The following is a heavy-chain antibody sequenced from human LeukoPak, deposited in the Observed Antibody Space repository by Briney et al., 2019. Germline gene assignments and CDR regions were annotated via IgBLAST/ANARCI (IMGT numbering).Heavy chain of an antibody. CDR3: AKDRVTMVRGVSYAFDI. J-gene: IGHJ3*02. Sequence: PGGSLRLSCAASGFTFSSYAMSWVRQAPGKGLEWVSAISGSGGSTYYADSVKGRFTISRDNSKNTLYLQMNSLRAEDTAVYYCAKDRVTMVRGVSYAFDIWGQGTMVTVSS. D-gene: IGHD3-10*01. CDR2: ISGSGGST. V-gene: IGHV3-23*01. CDR1: GFTFSSYA.